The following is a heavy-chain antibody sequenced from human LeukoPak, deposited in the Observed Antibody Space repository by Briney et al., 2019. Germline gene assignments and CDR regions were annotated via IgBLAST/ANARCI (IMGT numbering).Heavy chain of an antibody. CDR1: GFTFSSYA. D-gene: IGHD6-19*01. Sequence: HPGGSLRLSCAASGFTFSSYAMSWVRQAPGKGLEWVSAISGSGGSTYYADSVKGRSTISRDNSKNTLYLQMNSLRAEDTAVYYCAKTEGSGIAVAGYYFDYWGQGTLVTVSS. CDR3: AKTEGSGIAVAGYYFDY. J-gene: IGHJ4*02. V-gene: IGHV3-23*01. CDR2: ISGSGGST.